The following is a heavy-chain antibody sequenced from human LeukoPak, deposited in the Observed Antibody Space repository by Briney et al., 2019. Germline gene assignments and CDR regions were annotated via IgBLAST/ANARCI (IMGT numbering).Heavy chain of an antibody. CDR2: IYHRANT. CDR1: GAAMTSHH. V-gene: IGHV4-59*11. CDR3: SGGRSSRYSDY. J-gene: IGHJ4*02. Sequence: APETLSLICIVSGAAMTSHHWNWIRQTPGKRLEWIGYIYHRANTNFITSYSSSLRSRVSMSVDMSKNHFSLSLTSVTAADTAIYYCSGGRSSRYSDYWGQGALVTVFS. D-gene: IGHD3-9*01.